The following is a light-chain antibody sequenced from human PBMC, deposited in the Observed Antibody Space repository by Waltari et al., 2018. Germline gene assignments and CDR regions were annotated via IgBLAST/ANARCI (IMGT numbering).Light chain of an antibody. J-gene: IGLJ1*01. CDR3: AAWDDSLSVTYV. CDR2: RDN. Sequence: QSVLTQPPSTSGTPGQTVTISCSGTNSNIGRNSVFWYQQLPGTAPKLLIYRDNQPPSGVPDRFSASKSGTSAALAIRGLRSEDEADYYCAAWDDSLSVTYVFGSGTRVTV. V-gene: IGLV1-47*01. CDR1: NSNIGRNS.